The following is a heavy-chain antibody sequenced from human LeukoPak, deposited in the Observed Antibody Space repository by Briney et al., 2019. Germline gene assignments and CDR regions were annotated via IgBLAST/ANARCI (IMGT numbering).Heavy chain of an antibody. V-gene: IGHV4-34*01. Sequence: PSETLSLTCAVYGGSFSGYYWSWIRQPPGKGLEWIGEINHSGSTNYNPSLKSRVTISVDTSKNQFSLKLSSVTAADTAVYYCARGLWLGELLFDPWGQGTLVTVSS. CDR3: ARGLWLGELLFDP. CDR1: GGSFSGYY. D-gene: IGHD3-10*01. J-gene: IGHJ5*02. CDR2: INHSGST.